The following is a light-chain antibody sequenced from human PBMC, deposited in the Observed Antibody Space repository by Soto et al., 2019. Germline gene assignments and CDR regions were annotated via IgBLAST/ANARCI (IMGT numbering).Light chain of an antibody. CDR1: QNINSW. CDR3: QQYDNLPT. CDR2: DAS. J-gene: IGKJ5*01. V-gene: IGKV1-33*01. Sequence: DIQMTQSPSTLSASVGDRVTITCRASQNINSWLAWYQQKPGKAPKLLIYDASNLETGVPSRFSGSGSGTDFTFTISSLQPEDIATYYCQQYDNLPTFGQGTRLEIK.